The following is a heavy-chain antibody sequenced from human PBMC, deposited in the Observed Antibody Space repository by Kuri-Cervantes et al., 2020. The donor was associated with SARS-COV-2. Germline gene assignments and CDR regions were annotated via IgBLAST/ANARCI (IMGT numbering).Heavy chain of an antibody. Sequence: LSLTCTVSGFNYLNYAIHWVRQAPGTGLEWVAVVSYNGTNKYYADSVKGRFTISRDNSRNIVYLQMSSLRPEDTALYYCTREAYDYNMGFDSWGQGTLVTVSS. CDR1: GFNYLNYA. D-gene: IGHD4-11*01. J-gene: IGHJ4*02. V-gene: IGHV3-30-3*01. CDR3: TREAYDYNMGFDS. CDR2: VSYNGTNK.